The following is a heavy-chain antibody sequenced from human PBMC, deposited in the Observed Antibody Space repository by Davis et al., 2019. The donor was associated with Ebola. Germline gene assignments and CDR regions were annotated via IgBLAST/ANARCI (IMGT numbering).Heavy chain of an antibody. V-gene: IGHV4-39*01. CDR1: GFTFSDYY. D-gene: IGHD6-13*01. CDR3: ATRQYGSSPFDP. CDR2: VYYSGNT. Sequence: GSLRLSCAASGFTFSDYYMSWIRQPPGKGLEWIGSVYYSGNTYYNPSLESRVTISVDTSKQSFFLRLHSMTAADTAIYYCATRQYGSSPFDPWGQGALVTVSS. J-gene: IGHJ5*02.